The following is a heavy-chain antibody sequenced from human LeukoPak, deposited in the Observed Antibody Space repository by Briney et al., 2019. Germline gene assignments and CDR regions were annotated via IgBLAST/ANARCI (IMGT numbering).Heavy chain of an antibody. Sequence: SETLSLTCSVPGGSINSYYWSWIRQPPGKGLESIGYVFYNGNTNYNPPLKSRVTISVDMSKNQFSLKLNSVTAADTAVYYCARDTVPGTRSPAFWGQGTLVAVSS. CDR3: ARDTVPGTRSPAF. J-gene: IGHJ4*02. CDR2: VFYNGNT. V-gene: IGHV4-59*01. CDR1: GGSINSYY. D-gene: IGHD6-19*01.